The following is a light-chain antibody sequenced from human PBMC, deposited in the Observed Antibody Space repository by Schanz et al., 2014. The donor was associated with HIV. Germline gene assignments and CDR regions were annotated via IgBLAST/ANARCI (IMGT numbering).Light chain of an antibody. Sequence: QSALTQPASVSGTPGQSITISCSGTSFDVGSSEFVSWYQVSPGKAPKLVIYDATDRPSGVSNRFIGSKSGNSAFLTISGLQAEDEADYYCSSKRSGDTTPFVFGSGTKVTVL. CDR1: SFDVGSSEF. V-gene: IGLV2-14*02. J-gene: IGLJ1*01. CDR2: DAT. CDR3: SSKRSGDTTPFV.